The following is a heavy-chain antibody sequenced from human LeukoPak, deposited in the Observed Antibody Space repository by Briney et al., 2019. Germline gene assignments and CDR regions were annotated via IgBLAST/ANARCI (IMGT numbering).Heavy chain of an antibody. D-gene: IGHD2-2*01. CDR3: ARDEEDIVVVPAAMRSGSWFDP. J-gene: IGHJ5*02. Sequence: GGSLRLSCATSGFTFSSWTMSWVRQAPGKGLEWVSAISSGGGTTWFADSVKGRFTISRDNSKNTLYLQMNSLRAEDTAVYYCARDEEDIVVVPAAMRSGSWFDPWGQGTLVTVSS. CDR2: ISSGGGTT. V-gene: IGHV3-23*01. CDR1: GFTFSSWT.